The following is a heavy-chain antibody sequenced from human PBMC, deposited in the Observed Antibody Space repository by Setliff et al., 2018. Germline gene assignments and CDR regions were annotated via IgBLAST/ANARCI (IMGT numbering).Heavy chain of an antibody. CDR3: TTGPRDSRNYLNWFNP. V-gene: IGHV3-15*01. CDR1: GLSYTNDW. Sequence: PGGSLRLSCTASGLSYTNDWVSWVRQAPGKGLEWVGRIKSSREGATSDYGAPAKGRFTISRDDSRTMIYLQMNNLKPEDTGFYYCTTGPRDSRNYLNWFNPWGQGTLVTVSS. CDR2: IKSSREGATS. D-gene: IGHD4-4*01. J-gene: IGHJ5*02.